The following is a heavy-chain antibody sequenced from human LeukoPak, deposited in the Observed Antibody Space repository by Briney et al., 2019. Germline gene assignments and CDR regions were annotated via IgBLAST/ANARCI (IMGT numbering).Heavy chain of an antibody. CDR1: GFSLSTSGVG. Sequence: SGPTLVKPTQTLTLTCTFSGFSLSTSGVGVGWIRQPPGKALEWPALIYWNDDKRYSPSLKSRLTITKDTSKNQVVLTMTNMDPVDTATYYCAHRMPIVVVPAAMGGGYYFDYWGQGTLVTVSS. J-gene: IGHJ4*02. CDR3: AHRMPIVVVPAAMGGGYYFDY. V-gene: IGHV2-5*01. CDR2: IYWNDDK. D-gene: IGHD2-2*01.